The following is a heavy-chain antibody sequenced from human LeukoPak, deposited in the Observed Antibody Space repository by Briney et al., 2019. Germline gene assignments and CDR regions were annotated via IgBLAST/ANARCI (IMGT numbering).Heavy chain of an antibody. CDR2: MNPNSGNT. CDR1: GDTFTSYD. D-gene: IGHD3-10*01. J-gene: IGHJ6*02. CDR3: ARDFMVLGVISFGYYYGMDV. V-gene: IGHV1-8*01. Sequence: ASVKVSCKASGDTFTSYDINWVRQATGQGLEWMGWMNPNSGNTGYAQKFQGRVTMTRNTSISTAYMELSSLRSEDTAVYYCARDFMVLGVISFGYYYGMDVWGQGTTVTVSS.